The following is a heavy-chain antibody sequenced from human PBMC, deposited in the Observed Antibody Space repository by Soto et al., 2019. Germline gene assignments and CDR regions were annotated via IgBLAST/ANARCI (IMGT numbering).Heavy chain of an antibody. CDR3: ARGRYGDY. J-gene: IGHJ4*02. V-gene: IGHV1-18*01. Sequence: QVHLVQPGAEVKKPGASVKVSCKASGYTFTSYGITWVRQAPGQGLEWMGWISAHNGNTDYAQKLQGRVIVTRDTSTSPAYMELRSLISAHTAVYYCARGRYGDYWGQGALVTVSS. CDR2: ISAHNGNT. CDR1: GYTFTSYG. D-gene: IGHD1-1*01.